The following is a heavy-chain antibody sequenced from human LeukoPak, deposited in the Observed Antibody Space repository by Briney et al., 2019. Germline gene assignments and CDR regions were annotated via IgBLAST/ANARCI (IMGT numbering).Heavy chain of an antibody. J-gene: IGHJ3*02. CDR1: GFTFSSYA. CDR3: ARAEYYYDSSGYYDAFDI. D-gene: IGHD3-22*01. Sequence: GGSLRLSCAASGFTFSSYAMHWVRQAPGKGLEWVAVISYDGSNKYYADSVKGRFTISRDNSKNTLYLQMNSLRVEDTAVYYCARAEYYYDSSGYYDAFDIWGQGTMVTVSS. CDR2: ISYDGSNK. V-gene: IGHV3-30-3*01.